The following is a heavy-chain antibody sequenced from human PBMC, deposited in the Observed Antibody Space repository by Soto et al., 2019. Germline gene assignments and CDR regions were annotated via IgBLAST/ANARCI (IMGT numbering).Heavy chain of an antibody. Sequence: QVQLVQSGAEVKKPGSSVKVSCKASGGTFSSYTISWVRQAPGQGLEWMGRLIPILGIANYAQKFQGSVTITDAKSTSTAYMELRSLRSEDTAVYYCARPSPHSYDRPTDHALDIWGQGRMVTFSS. CDR1: GGTFSSYT. CDR2: LIPILGIA. D-gene: IGHD3-22*01. J-gene: IGHJ3*02. V-gene: IGHV1-69*02. CDR3: ARPSPHSYDRPTDHALDI.